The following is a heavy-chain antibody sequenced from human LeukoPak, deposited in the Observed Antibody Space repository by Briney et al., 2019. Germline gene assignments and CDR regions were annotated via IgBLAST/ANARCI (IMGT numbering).Heavy chain of an antibody. CDR3: AKQQWLVRSKFDY. V-gene: IGHV3-23*01. CDR1: GFTFGSYA. Sequence: PGGSLRLSCAASGFTFGSYAMSWVRQAPGKGLEWVSAISGSGGSTYYADSVKGRFTISRDNSKNTLYLQMNSLRAEDTAIYYCAKQQWLVRSKFDYWGQGTLVTVSS. CDR2: ISGSGGST. J-gene: IGHJ4*02. D-gene: IGHD6-19*01.